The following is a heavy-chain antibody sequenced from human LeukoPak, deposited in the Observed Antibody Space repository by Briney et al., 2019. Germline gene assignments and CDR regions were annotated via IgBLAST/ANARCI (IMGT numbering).Heavy chain of an antibody. V-gene: IGHV3-21*01. CDR2: ISSSSSYI. D-gene: IGHD6-19*01. J-gene: IGHJ4*02. CDR1: GFTFSSYS. CDR3: AKALTIAVAGTFDY. Sequence: GGSLRLSCAASGFTFSSYSMNWVRQAPGKGLEWVSSISSSSSYIYYADSVKGRFTISRDNSKNTLYLQMNSLRAEDTAVYYCAKALTIAVAGTFDYWGQGTLVTVSS.